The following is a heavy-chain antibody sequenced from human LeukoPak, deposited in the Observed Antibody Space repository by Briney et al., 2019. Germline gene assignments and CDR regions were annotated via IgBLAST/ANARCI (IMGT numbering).Heavy chain of an antibody. Sequence: GASVKVSCKASGGTFSSYAISWVRQAPGQGLEWMGGIIPIFGTANYAQKFQGRVTITADESTSTAYMELSSLRSEDTAVYYCARVPAGVIGMKDAFDIWGQGTMVTVSS. V-gene: IGHV1-69*13. D-gene: IGHD3-16*02. CDR1: GGTFSSYA. CDR3: ARVPAGVIGMKDAFDI. CDR2: IIPIFGTA. J-gene: IGHJ3*02.